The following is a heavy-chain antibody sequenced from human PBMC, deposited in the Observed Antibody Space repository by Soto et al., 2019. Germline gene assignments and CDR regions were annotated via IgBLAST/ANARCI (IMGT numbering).Heavy chain of an antibody. D-gene: IGHD6-19*01. CDR3: ARSVAVPGAHIDY. V-gene: IGHV4-59*01. CDR1: GGSISGSY. Sequence: QVQLQESGPGLVKPSETLSLTCSVSGGSISGSYWSWIRQSPGKGQEWLGYVYYTGSTNYSPSLRSRVSISVDTSKNEFSLRLSSVTAADTAVYFCARSVAVPGAHIDYWGQGTQVTVSS. CDR2: VYYTGST. J-gene: IGHJ4*02.